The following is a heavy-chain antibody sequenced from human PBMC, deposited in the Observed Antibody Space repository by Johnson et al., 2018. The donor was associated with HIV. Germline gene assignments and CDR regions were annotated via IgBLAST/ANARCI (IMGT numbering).Heavy chain of an antibody. CDR2: ISYDGGNN. CDR3: AKVGGGGFDI. V-gene: IGHV3-30*18. CDR1: GFTFDDYG. J-gene: IGHJ3*02. D-gene: IGHD2-15*01. Sequence: QVQLVESGGGVVRPGGSLRLSCVASGFTFDDYGLSWVRQAPGKGLAWVAVISYDGGNNYYADSVKGRFTISRDNSKNTLYLQMNGLRADDTAVYYCAKVGGGGFDIWGQGTMVTVCS.